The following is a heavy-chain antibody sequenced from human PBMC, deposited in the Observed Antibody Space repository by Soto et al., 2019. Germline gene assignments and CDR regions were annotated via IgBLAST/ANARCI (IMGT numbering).Heavy chain of an antibody. CDR3: AGVEFDY. V-gene: IGHV1-58*01. Sequence: QMQLVQSGPEVKKPGTSVKVSCEASGFTFTSSAVQWVRQAGGQRLEWIGWIAVGSGNTNYAQKFQERVTITRDMSTSTAYMELSSLRSEDTAVYYCAGVEFDYWGQGTLVTVSS. CDR1: GFTFTSSA. J-gene: IGHJ4*02. CDR2: IAVGSGNT. D-gene: IGHD1-1*01.